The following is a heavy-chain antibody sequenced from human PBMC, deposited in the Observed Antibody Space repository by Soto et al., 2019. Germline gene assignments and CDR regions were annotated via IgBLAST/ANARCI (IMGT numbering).Heavy chain of an antibody. Sequence: QLQLQESGPGLVKPSETLSLTCTVSGGSISRSSYYWGWIRQPPGKGLEWIGSIYYSGSTYYNPSIKRRVTISVDTSKNQFSLKLSSVTAADTAVYYCARHDYGGFGLWGQGTLVTVSS. D-gene: IGHD4-17*01. V-gene: IGHV4-39*01. J-gene: IGHJ4*02. CDR3: ARHDYGGFGL. CDR1: GGSISRSSYY. CDR2: IYYSGST.